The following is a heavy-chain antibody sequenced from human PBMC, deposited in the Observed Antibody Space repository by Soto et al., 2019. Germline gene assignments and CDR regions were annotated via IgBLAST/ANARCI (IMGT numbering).Heavy chain of an antibody. V-gene: IGHV1-46*03. D-gene: IGHD3-9*01. J-gene: IGHJ5*02. CDR1: GYTFTSYY. CDR2: INPSGGST. CDR3: ARGGRDILNLGWFDP. Sequence: QVQLVQSGAEVKKPGASVKVSCKASGYTFTSYYMHWVRQAPGQGLAWMGIINPSGGSTSYAQKFQGRVTMTRDTSTSTVYMELSSLRSEDTAVYYCARGGRDILNLGWFDPWGQGTLVTVSS.